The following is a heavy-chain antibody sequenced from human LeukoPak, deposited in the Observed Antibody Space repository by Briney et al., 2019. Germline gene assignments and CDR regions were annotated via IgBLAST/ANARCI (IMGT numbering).Heavy chain of an antibody. D-gene: IGHD3-9*01. CDR2: ISTYNGNT. J-gene: IGHJ4*02. CDR1: GYTFTSYS. V-gene: IGHV1-18*01. Sequence: ASVKVSCTGSGYTFTSYSISWVREGPGQGLERVGGISTYNGNTNYAQKLQGRVTMTTDTSTSTAYMELRSLRSDDTAVYYCAIAPHYDILTGYYKRAYYFDYWGQGTLVTVSS. CDR3: AIAPHYDILTGYYKRAYYFDY.